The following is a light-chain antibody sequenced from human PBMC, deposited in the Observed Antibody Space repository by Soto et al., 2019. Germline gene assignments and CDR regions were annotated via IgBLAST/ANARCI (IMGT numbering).Light chain of an antibody. J-gene: IGKJ5*01. CDR1: QSILYSSNNKNY. Sequence: DIVMTQSPDSLAVSLGERATINCKSSQSILYSSNNKNYLAWYQQKPGQPPNLLIYWASTRESGAPDRFSGSGSGTDFTLTISSLQAEDVAVYFCQQYYNAPITFGQGTRLEIK. V-gene: IGKV4-1*01. CDR3: QQYYNAPIT. CDR2: WAS.